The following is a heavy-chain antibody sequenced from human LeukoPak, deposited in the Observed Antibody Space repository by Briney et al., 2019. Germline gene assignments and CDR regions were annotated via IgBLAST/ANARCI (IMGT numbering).Heavy chain of an antibody. CDR2: ISWNSGSI. Sequence: GGSLTLSCAASGFTLDDYAMHCARQATGKGLERVSGISWNSGSIGYADSVKGRFTISRDNAKNSLYLQMSSLRAEDMALFFFAQATAYEILTGYTRWGQGTLVTVSS. V-gene: IGHV3-9*03. J-gene: IGHJ4*02. D-gene: IGHD3-9*01. CDR3: AQATAYEILTGYTR. CDR1: GFTLDDYA.